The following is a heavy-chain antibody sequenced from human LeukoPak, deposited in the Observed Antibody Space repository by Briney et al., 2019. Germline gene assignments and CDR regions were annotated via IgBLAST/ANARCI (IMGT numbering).Heavy chain of an antibody. Sequence: AGVKVSCKTSGYTFRSYTITWVRQAPGQGLEGMGWINKNTGKPTYAQGLTGGLVFSLDTSVSTVYLQISSLKAEDTAVYYCARYRVGMIGGVAAFDIWGRETMVSVSS. CDR3: ARYRVGMIGGVAAFDI. D-gene: IGHD3-22*01. V-gene: IGHV7-4-1*02. J-gene: IGHJ3*02. CDR1: GYTFRSYT. CDR2: INKNTGKP.